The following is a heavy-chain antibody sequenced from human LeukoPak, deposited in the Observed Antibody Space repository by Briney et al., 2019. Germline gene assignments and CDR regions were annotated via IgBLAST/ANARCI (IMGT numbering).Heavy chain of an antibody. D-gene: IGHD5-24*01. V-gene: IGHV1-2*06. J-gene: IGHJ4*02. CDR2: INPNSGDT. CDR3: ARDKGRDGYTAFDY. CDR1: GYTFTSYG. Sequence: ASVKVSCKASGYTFTSYGISWVRQAPGQGLEWMGRINPNSGDTNYAQKFQGRVTITRDTSISTAYMELSRLRSDDTAVYYCARDKGRDGYTAFDYWGQGTLVTVSS.